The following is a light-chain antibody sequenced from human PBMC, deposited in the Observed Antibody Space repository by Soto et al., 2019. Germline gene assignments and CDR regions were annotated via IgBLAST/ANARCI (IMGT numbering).Light chain of an antibody. V-gene: IGLV2-14*03. CDR2: DVS. J-gene: IGLJ1*01. Sequence: QSVLTQPASVSGSPGQSITISCTGTSSDVGGYNYVSWYQHHPGKAPKLMISDVSDRPSGVSNRFSGSKSDNTASLTISGLQAEDEADYYCSSYTSSSTLYVFGTGTEVTVL. CDR3: SSYTSSSTLYV. CDR1: SSDVGGYNY.